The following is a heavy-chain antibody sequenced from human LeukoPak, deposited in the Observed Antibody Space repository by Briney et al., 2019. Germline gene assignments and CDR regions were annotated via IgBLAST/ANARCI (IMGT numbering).Heavy chain of an antibody. CDR3: ARDRRYSSFRWEYFQH. CDR2: ISYDGSNK. V-gene: IGHV3-30-3*01. D-gene: IGHD6-19*01. J-gene: IGHJ1*01. Sequence: GGSLRLSCAASGFTFSSYAMHWVRQAPGKGLEWVAVISYDGSNKYYADSVKGRFTISRDNSKNTLYLQMNSLRAEDTAVYYCARDRRYSSFRWEYFQHWGQGTLVTVSS. CDR1: GFTFSSYA.